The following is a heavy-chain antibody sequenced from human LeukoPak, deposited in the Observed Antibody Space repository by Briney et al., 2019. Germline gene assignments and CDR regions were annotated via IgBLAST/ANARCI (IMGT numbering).Heavy chain of an antibody. V-gene: IGHV3-30*04. CDR3: ARDEGNSGYYYGMDV. Sequence: SCKASGGTFSSYAMHWVRQAPGKGLEWVAVISYDGSNKYYADSVKGRFTISRDNSKNTLYLQMNSLRAEDTAVYYCARDEGNSGYYYGMDVWGQGTTVTVSS. CDR2: ISYDGSNK. D-gene: IGHD4-23*01. CDR1: GGTFSSYA. J-gene: IGHJ6*02.